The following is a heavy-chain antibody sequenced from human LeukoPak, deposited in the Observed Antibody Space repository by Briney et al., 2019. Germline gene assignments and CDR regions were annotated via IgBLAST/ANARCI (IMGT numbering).Heavy chain of an antibody. CDR2: ISAYNGNT. V-gene: IGHV1-18*01. Sequence: GASVKVSCKASGYTFTSYGISWVRQAPGQGLEWMGWISAYNGNTNYAQKLQGRVTMTTDTPTSTAYMELRSLRSDDTAVYYCARVPRLFSGSYSDYWGQGTLVTVSS. J-gene: IGHJ4*02. CDR1: GYTFTSYG. CDR3: ARVPRLFSGSYSDY. D-gene: IGHD1-26*01.